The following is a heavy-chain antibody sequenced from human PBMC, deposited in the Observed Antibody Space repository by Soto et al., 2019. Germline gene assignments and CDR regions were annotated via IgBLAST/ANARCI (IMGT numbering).Heavy chain of an antibody. Sequence: GGSLRLSCAASGFTFTTYWMSWVRQAPGKGLELVANIKQDGSEKYYVDSVKGRFTISRDNAKHSLYLQMNSLRAEDTALYYCARGVHSSGWPLTGVWGQGTLVTVSS. CDR1: GFTFTTYW. J-gene: IGHJ4*02. CDR2: IKQDGSEK. D-gene: IGHD6-19*01. CDR3: ARGVHSSGWPLTGV. V-gene: IGHV3-7*03.